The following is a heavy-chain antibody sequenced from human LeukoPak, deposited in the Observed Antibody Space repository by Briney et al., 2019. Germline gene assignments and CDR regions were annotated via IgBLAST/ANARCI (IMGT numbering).Heavy chain of an antibody. CDR1: GFTFSSYG. V-gene: IGHV3-23*01. D-gene: IGHD6-13*01. J-gene: IGHJ4*02. CDR3: AKVGYSSSWYGY. CDR2: ISGSGGST. Sequence: GGSLRLSCAASGFTFSSYGMSWVRQAPGKGLEWVSAISGSGGSTYYADSVKGRFTISRDNSKNTLYLQMNSLRAEDTAVYYCAKVGYSSSWYGYWGQGTLVTVSS.